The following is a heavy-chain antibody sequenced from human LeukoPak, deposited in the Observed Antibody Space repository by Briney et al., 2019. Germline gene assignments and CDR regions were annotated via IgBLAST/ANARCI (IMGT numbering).Heavy chain of an antibody. D-gene: IGHD3-10*01. CDR3: ARGDGLWFGELLTAFDI. Sequence: NPSETLSLTCTASGGSISSYYWSWIRQPPGKGLEWIGYIYYSGSTNYNPSLKSRVTMSVDTSKNQFSLKLSSVTAADTAVYYCARGDGLWFGELLTAFDIWGQGTMVTVSS. CDR1: GGSISSYY. CDR2: IYYSGST. J-gene: IGHJ3*02. V-gene: IGHV4-59*01.